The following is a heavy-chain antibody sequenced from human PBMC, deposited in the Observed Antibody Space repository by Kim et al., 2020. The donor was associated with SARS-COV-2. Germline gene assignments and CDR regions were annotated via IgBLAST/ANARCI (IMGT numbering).Heavy chain of an antibody. J-gene: IGHJ4*02. CDR3: ARDPSYDNSGYYYVDY. D-gene: IGHD3-22*01. V-gene: IGHV4-34*01. Sequence: SETLSLTCAVYGGSFSGYYWSWIRQPPGKGLEWIGEINHSGTTNYNPSLKSRVTMSVDTSKNQFSLKLNSVTAADTAVYYCARDPSYDNSGYYYVDYWGQGTLVTVSS. CDR1: GGSFSGYY. CDR2: INHSGTT.